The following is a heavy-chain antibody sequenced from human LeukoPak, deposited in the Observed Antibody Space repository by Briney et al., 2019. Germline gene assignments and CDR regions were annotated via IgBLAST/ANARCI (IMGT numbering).Heavy chain of an antibody. V-gene: IGHV4-34*01. D-gene: IGHD6-19*01. CDR3: ARDSRNSGCYDY. CDR2: INHSGST. Sequence: PSETLSLTCAVYGGSFSGYYWSWIRQPPGKGLEWIGEINHSGSTNYNPSLKSRVTISVDTSKNQFSLKLSSVTAADTAVYYCARDSRNSGCYDYWGQGTLVTVSS. J-gene: IGHJ4*02. CDR1: GGSFSGYY.